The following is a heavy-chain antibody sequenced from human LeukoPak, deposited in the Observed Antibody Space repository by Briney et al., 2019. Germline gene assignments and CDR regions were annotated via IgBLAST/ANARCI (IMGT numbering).Heavy chain of an antibody. J-gene: IGHJ4*02. D-gene: IGHD6-19*01. Sequence: ASVKVSCKASGNTFTAHHIHWMRQAPGQGLEWMGWIRPLTGGTRYAQKFQDRIIMTSDTSISTAYMDLSNLRDDDTAIYYCARDLGLDSGWHFDIRGQGTLVTVSS. CDR3: ARDLGLDSGWHFDI. V-gene: IGHV1-2*02. CDR1: GNTFTAHH. CDR2: IRPLTGGT.